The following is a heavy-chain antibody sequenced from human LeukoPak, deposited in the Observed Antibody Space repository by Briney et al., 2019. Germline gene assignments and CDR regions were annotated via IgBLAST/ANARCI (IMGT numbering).Heavy chain of an antibody. J-gene: IGHJ5*02. V-gene: IGHV3-7*01. CDR3: ARGRRSVGP. Sequence: PGGSLRLSCAASGSTFSSYWMSWVRQAPGKGLEWVANIKQDGSEKYYVDSVKGRFTISRDNAKNSLYLQMNSLRAEDTAVYYCARGRRSVGPWGQGTLVTVSS. D-gene: IGHD1-26*01. CDR1: GSTFSSYW. CDR2: IKQDGSEK.